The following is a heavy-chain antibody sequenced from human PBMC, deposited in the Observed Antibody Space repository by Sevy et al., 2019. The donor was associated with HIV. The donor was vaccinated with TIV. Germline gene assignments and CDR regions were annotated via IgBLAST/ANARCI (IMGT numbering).Heavy chain of an antibody. V-gene: IGHV3-30*18. Sequence: GGSLRLSCAASGFTFTTSGMHWVRQAPGRGLEWVAVISYDGTNQNYADSVKGRFINSRDNSKKTLSLQMNSLRTEDTAVYYCAKAAIVAVTASPNCFDYWGQGVLVTVSS. CDR3: AKAAIVAVTASPNCFDY. CDR1: GFTFTTSG. D-gene: IGHD2-21*02. J-gene: IGHJ4*02. CDR2: ISYDGTNQ.